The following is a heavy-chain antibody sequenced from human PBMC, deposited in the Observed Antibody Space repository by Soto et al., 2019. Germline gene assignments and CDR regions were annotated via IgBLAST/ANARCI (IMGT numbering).Heavy chain of an antibody. D-gene: IGHD2-15*01. CDR3: VRGGGGGLFDP. V-gene: IGHV3-11*06. J-gene: IGHJ5*02. CDR2: ISPGSRYP. CDR1: GFTFGDSY. Sequence: VGSLRLSCAVSGFTFGDSYMSWIRQAPGKGLEWLSYISPGSRYPAYADSVRGRFTISRDNAKRSLYLQMMSLTAEDTAIYYCVRGGGGGLFDPWGQGTMVTVSS.